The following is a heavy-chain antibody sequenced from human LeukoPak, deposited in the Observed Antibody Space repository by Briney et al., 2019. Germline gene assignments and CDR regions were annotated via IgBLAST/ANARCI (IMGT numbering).Heavy chain of an antibody. J-gene: IGHJ4*02. CDR1: GFTFSSYG. CDR3: ARAPYIAAAGFLYTGDLGLDY. Sequence: PGRSLRLSCAPSGFTFSSYGMPWVRQAPGKGLEWVAVIWYDGSNKYYADSVKGRFTISRDNSKNTLYLQMNSLSAEDPAVYYCARAPYIAAAGFLYTGDLGLDYWGQGTLVTVSS. V-gene: IGHV3-33*01. D-gene: IGHD6-13*01. CDR2: IWYDGSNK.